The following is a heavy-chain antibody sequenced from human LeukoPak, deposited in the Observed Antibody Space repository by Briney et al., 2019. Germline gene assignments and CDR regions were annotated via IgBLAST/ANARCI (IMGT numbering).Heavy chain of an antibody. D-gene: IGHD3-10*01. CDR1: GFTFSSYA. J-gene: IGHJ5*02. Sequence: GGSLRLSCAASGFTFSSYAMSWVRQAPGKGLEWVSAISGSGGSTYYADSVKGRFTISRDNSKNTLYLQMNSLSAEDTAVYYCARETYYYGSGSYFESGRFDPWGQGTLVTVSS. CDR2: ISGSGGST. CDR3: ARETYYYGSGSYFESGRFDP. V-gene: IGHV3-23*01.